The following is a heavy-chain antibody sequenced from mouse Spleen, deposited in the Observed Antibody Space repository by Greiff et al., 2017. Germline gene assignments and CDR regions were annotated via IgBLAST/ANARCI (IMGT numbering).Heavy chain of an antibody. J-gene: IGHJ4*01. D-gene: IGHD1-1*01. CDR2: IDPETGGT. CDR3: TTDYYGSSLYAMDD. Sequence: QVQLQQSGAELVRPGASVTLSCKASGYTFTDYEMHWVKQTPVHGLEWIGAIDPETGGTAYNQKFKGKAILTADKSSSTAYMELRSLTSEDSAVYYCTTDYYGSSLYAMDDWGQGTSVTVSS. CDR1: GYTFTDYE. V-gene: IGHV1-15*01.